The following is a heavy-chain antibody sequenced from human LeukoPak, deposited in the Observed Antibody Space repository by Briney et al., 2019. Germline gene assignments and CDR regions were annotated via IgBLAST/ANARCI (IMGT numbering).Heavy chain of an antibody. V-gene: IGHV1-2*06. CDR3: ARARYCYTTSCPLDY. Sequence: ASVKVSCKASGYIFTDYYIHWVRQAPGQGHEWMGRINPNSGGTNSAQKFQARVTMTSDTSISTAYMEVSGLESDDTAVYYCARARYCYTTSCPLDYWGQGTLVTVSS. CDR2: INPNSGGT. J-gene: IGHJ4*02. D-gene: IGHD2-2*01. CDR1: GYIFTDYY.